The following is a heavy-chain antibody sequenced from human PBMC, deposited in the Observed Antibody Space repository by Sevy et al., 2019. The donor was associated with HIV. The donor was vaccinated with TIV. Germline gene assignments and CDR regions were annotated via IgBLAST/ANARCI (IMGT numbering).Heavy chain of an antibody. Sequence: GGSLRLSCAASGFTFSRYGMHWVRQAPGKGLEWVAVIWYDGSRKYYAGSVKGRFTISRDNSKNTLYLQMNSLRAEDTAVYYCARDPTDKGMDVWGQGTTVTVSS. D-gene: IGHD4-4*01. V-gene: IGHV3-33*01. CDR2: IWYDGSRK. CDR3: ARDPTDKGMDV. J-gene: IGHJ6*02. CDR1: GFTFSRYG.